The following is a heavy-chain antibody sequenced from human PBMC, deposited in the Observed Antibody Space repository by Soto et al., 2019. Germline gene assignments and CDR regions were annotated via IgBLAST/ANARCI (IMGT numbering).Heavy chain of an antibody. V-gene: IGHV3-33*01. CDR1: GFTFSSYG. Sequence: QVQLVESGGGVVQPGRSLRLSCAASGFTFSSYGMHWVRQAPGKGLEWVAVIWYDGSNKYYADSVKGRFTISRDNSKNTLYLQMNSLRAEDTAVYYCARGVLAMVRGVIPYYYGMDVWGQGTTVTVSS. J-gene: IGHJ6*02. D-gene: IGHD3-10*01. CDR3: ARGVLAMVRGVIPYYYGMDV. CDR2: IWYDGSNK.